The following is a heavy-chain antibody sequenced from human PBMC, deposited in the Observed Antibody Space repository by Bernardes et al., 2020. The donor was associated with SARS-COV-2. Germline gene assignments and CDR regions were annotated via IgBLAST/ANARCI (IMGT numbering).Heavy chain of an antibody. CDR2: INPNSGGT. D-gene: IGHD4-17*01. V-gene: IGHV1-2*02. Sequence: ASVKVSCKASGYTFTGYYMHWVRQAPGQGLEWMGWINPNSGGTTYAQKFQGRVTMTRDTSISTAYMELSRLRSDDTAVYYCARDGDGGWFDYWGQGTLVTGSS. J-gene: IGHJ4*02. CDR1: GYTFTGYY. CDR3: ARDGDGGWFDY.